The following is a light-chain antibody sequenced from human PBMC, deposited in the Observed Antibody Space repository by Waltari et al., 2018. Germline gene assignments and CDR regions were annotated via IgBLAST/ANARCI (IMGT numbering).Light chain of an antibody. V-gene: IGKV1-39*01. CDR1: QSISSY. Sequence: DIQMTQSPSSLSASLGDSVTITCRASQSISSYLNWYQQKPGVAPKLLIYAASSLRNGVPSRFSGSGSGTDFSLTISSLQPEDLATYYCQQRFSTPLTFVAGTKLEIK. J-gene: IGKJ4*01. CDR2: AAS. CDR3: QQRFSTPLT.